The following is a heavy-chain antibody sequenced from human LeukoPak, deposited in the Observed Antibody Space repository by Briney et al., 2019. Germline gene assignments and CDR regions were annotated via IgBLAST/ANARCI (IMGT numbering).Heavy chain of an antibody. CDR3: ATLTAWWDAFDI. V-gene: IGHV1-24*01. J-gene: IGHJ3*02. CDR2: FDPEDGET. D-gene: IGHD2-8*02. CDR1: GYTLTELS. Sequence: GASVKVSCKVSGYTLTELSMQWVRQAPGKGLEWMGGFDPEDGETIYAQKFQGRVTMTEDTSTDTAYMELSSLRSEDTAVYYCATLTAWWDAFDIWGQGTMVTVSS.